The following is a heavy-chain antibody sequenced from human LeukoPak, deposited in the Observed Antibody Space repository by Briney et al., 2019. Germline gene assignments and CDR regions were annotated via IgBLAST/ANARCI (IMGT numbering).Heavy chain of an antibody. Sequence: GGSLRLSCAASGFTYSSHAMHWVRQAPGKGLEFVAVISYDGTIKYYADSVRGRFTIPRDNSKNTLDLQMNSLRDEDTALYYCARDQGVGGTLGLYDYWGQGTLVTVSS. D-gene: IGHD1-26*01. V-gene: IGHV3-30*04. CDR2: ISYDGTIK. J-gene: IGHJ4*02. CDR3: ARDQGVGGTLGLYDY. CDR1: GFTYSSHA.